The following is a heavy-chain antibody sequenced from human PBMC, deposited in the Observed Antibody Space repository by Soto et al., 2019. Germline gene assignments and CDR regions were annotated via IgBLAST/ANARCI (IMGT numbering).Heavy chain of an antibody. Sequence: SETLSLTCAVYGGSFSGYYWSWIRQPPGKGLEWIGEINHSGSTNYNPSLKSRVTISVDTSKNQSSLKLSSVTAADTAVYYCARGKGRSITMVRGAIPYYYYGMDVWGQGTTVTVSS. D-gene: IGHD3-10*01. CDR3: ARGKGRSITMVRGAIPYYYYGMDV. J-gene: IGHJ6*02. CDR1: GGSFSGYY. CDR2: INHSGST. V-gene: IGHV4-34*01.